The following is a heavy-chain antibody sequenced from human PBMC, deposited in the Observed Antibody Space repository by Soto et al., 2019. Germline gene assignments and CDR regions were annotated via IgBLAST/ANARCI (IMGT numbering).Heavy chain of an antibody. J-gene: IGHJ6*02. CDR3: ARGSNYYGSGSPPYEYYYYGMDV. Sequence: TSETLSLTCAVYGGSFSGYYWSWIRQPPGKGLEWIGEINHSGSTNYNPSLKSRVTISVDTSKNQFSLKLSSVTAADTAVYYCARGSNYYGSGSPPYEYYYYGMDVWGQGTTVTVSS. D-gene: IGHD3-10*01. V-gene: IGHV4-34*01. CDR2: INHSGST. CDR1: GGSFSGYY.